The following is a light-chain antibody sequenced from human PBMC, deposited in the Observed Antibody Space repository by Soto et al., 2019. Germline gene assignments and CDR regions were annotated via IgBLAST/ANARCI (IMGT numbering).Light chain of an antibody. CDR1: QRVSSSY. J-gene: IGKJ2*01. CDR2: GAS. CDR3: QQYGSSPRT. Sequence: EIVLTQSPGTLSLSPGERATLSCRASQRVSSSYLAWYQQKPGQAPRLLLYGASSRATGIPDRFSGSESGRDFTLTISRLEPEDFAVYYCQQYGSSPRTFGQGTKLEIK. V-gene: IGKV3-20*01.